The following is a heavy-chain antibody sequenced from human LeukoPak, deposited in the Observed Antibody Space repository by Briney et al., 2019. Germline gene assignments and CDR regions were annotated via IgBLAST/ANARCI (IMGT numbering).Heavy chain of an antibody. CDR1: GGTFSSYA. J-gene: IGHJ6*03. CDR2: IIPIFGTA. Sequence: WASVKVSCKASGGTFSSYAISWVRQAPGQGLEWMGGIIPIFGTANYAQKFQGRVTITTDESTSTAYMELGSLRFEDKAVYYCGYSSLGEMRKYYYYYYMDVWGKGTTVTVSS. CDR3: GYSSLGEMRKYYYYYYMDV. V-gene: IGHV1-69*05. D-gene: IGHD3-10*01.